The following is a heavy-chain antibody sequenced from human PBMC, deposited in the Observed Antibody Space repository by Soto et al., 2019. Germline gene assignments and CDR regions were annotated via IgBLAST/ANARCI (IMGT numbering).Heavy chain of an antibody. CDR3: ARGLGGSYFPFDG. V-gene: IGHV1-69*12. Sequence: QVHLVQSGAEVKKPGSSVKVSCKTSGGTFSDSAINWLRQTPGQGLEWMGGLVPMFRTANYATDLQGRVSITADGSASTVLMEMGSLTFEDTGVYYCARGLGGSYFPFDGWGQGTLLTVSS. CDR1: GGTFSDSA. CDR2: LVPMFRTA. D-gene: IGHD1-26*01. J-gene: IGHJ4*02.